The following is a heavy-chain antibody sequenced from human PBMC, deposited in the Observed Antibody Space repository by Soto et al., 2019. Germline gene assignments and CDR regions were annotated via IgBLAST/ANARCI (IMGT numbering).Heavy chain of an antibody. V-gene: IGHV3-23*01. Sequence: EVQLLESGGGLVQPGGSLRLSCTASGFTFSGYAMSWVRQSPGKELEWVAAITGDGHRTDYADSVEGRFTSSRDNSKKTLFLEMNSLRTEDTAIYRCAYRDYYDSVTFSPLFESWGQGVLVTVSS. CDR2: ITGDGHRT. CDR1: GFTFSGYA. D-gene: IGHD3-22*01. CDR3: AYRDYYDSVTFSPLFES. J-gene: IGHJ1*01.